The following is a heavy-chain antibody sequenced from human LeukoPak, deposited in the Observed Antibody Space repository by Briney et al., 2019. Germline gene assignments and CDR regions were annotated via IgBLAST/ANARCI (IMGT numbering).Heavy chain of an antibody. J-gene: IGHJ6*02. CDR2: VGKSDGTT. CDR3: ARGSYGMDV. V-gene: IGHV3-23*01. Sequence: PGGSLRHSCAASGFTFTTYAMSWVRQAPGKGLEWVSSVGKSDGTTYYADSVKGRLTISRDNSKNTLHLQMNGLRAEDTAVYYCARGSYGMDVWGQGTTVTVSS. CDR1: GFTFTTYA.